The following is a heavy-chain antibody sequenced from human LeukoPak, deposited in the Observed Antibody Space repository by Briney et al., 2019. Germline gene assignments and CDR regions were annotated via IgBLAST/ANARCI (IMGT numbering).Heavy chain of an antibody. Sequence: SETLSLTCAVSGYSISSGYYWGWIRQPPGEGLEWIGSIYHSGSTYYNPSLKSRVTISVDTSKNQFSLKLSSVTAADTAVYYCAREGYYSSSWPASDYWGQGTLVTVSS. CDR2: IYHSGST. D-gene: IGHD6-13*01. CDR3: AREGYYSSSWPASDY. J-gene: IGHJ4*02. V-gene: IGHV4-38-2*02. CDR1: GYSISSGYY.